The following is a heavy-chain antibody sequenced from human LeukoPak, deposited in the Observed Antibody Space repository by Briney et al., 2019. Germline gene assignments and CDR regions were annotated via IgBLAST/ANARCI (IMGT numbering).Heavy chain of an antibody. CDR1: GYTFTAYY. CDR3: ARDQRDSTTSYTWFDP. CDR2: INPNSGVT. J-gene: IGHJ5*02. V-gene: IGHV1-2*02. Sequence: EASVKVSCKASGYTFTAYYMHWVRQAPGQGLEWMGWINPNSGVTNYAQKFQGRLTMNTDTSISTAYMELSRLTSDDTAVYYCARDQRDSTTSYTWFDPWGQGTLVIVFS. D-gene: IGHD1-1*01.